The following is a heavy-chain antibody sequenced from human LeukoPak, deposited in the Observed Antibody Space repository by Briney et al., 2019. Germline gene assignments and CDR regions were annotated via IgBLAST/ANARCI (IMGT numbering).Heavy chain of an antibody. D-gene: IGHD1-26*01. CDR3: ARDGGSYSLDY. CDR2: IYASGST. CDR1: GGSTSGSTYY. V-gene: IGHV4-61*02. J-gene: IGHJ4*02. Sequence: SQTLSLTCTVSGGSTSGSTYYWGWIRQPAGKGLEWIGRIYASGSTSYNPSLKSRATISVDPSKNQFSLKLSSVTAADTAIYYCARDGGSYSLDYWGRGTLVTVSS.